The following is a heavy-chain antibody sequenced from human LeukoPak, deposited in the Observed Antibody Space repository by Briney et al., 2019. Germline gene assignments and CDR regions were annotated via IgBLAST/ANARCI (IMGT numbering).Heavy chain of an antibody. J-gene: IGHJ3*02. D-gene: IGHD3-10*01. CDR1: GFTFSYYW. V-gene: IGHV3-74*03. Sequence: PGGSLRLSCAASGFTFSYYWMHWVRQAPGEGLVWVSRINDDGRTTTYADSVKGRITISRDNAKNTLYLQMSSLRVEDTAMYYCARSGITMVGGASIGLLTFDIWGPGTMVTVSP. CDR2: INDDGRTT. CDR3: ARSGITMVGGASIGLLTFDI.